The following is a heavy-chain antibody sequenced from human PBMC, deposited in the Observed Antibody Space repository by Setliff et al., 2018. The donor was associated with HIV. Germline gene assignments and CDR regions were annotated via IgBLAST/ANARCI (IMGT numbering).Heavy chain of an antibody. J-gene: IGHJ4*01. CDR1: GFTFSIYN. Sequence: PGGSLRLSCAVSGFTFSIYNMNWVRRGPGRGLEWVSRIGRDGTVANYADSVKGRFTISRDNARNSFYLQMNSLRVDDTAVYFCARDKWASGFDFWGHGTLVTVSS. CDR2: IGRDGTVA. V-gene: IGHV3-48*01. CDR3: ARDKWASGFDF. D-gene: IGHD1-26*01.